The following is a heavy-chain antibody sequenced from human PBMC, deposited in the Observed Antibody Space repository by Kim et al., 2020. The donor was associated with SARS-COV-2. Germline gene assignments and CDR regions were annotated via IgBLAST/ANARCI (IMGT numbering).Heavy chain of an antibody. CDR3: AREGSAWQPYYYYGMDV. CDR1: GYTFSSNA. CDR2: INAGNGNT. Sequence: ASVKVSCKASGYTFSSNAMHWVRQAPGQRLEWMGLINAGNGNTKYSQKFQGRVTFTRDTSASTGYMELSSLRSEDTAVYYCAREGSAWQPYYYYGMDVWGQGTTVTVSS. D-gene: IGHD6-19*01. J-gene: IGHJ6*02. V-gene: IGHV1-3*01.